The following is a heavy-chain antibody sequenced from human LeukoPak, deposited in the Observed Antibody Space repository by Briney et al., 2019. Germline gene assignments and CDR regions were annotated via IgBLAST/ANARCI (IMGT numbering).Heavy chain of an antibody. V-gene: IGHV3-48*04. D-gene: IGHD2-21*01. CDR3: TGWGPYSNY. Sequence: GGSLRLSCAASGFTFSSYSMNWVRQAPGKGLEWVSYISSSSSTIYYADSVKGRFTISRDNAKNSLYLQMNSLRVEDTAVYYCTGWGPYSNYWGQGTLVTVSS. CDR2: ISSSSSTI. CDR1: GFTFSSYS. J-gene: IGHJ4*02.